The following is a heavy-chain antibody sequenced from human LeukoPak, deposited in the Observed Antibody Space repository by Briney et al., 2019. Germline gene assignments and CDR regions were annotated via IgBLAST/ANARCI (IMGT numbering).Heavy chain of an antibody. CDR3: ARDMFPLHGDYFDY. V-gene: IGHV1-18*01. J-gene: IGHJ4*02. CDR1: GYTFTSYD. D-gene: IGHD3-10*02. Sequence: ASVKVSCKASGYTFTSYDISWVRQAPGQGLEWMGWISAYNGNTNYAQKLQGRVTMTTDTSTSTAYMELRSLRSDDTAVYYCARDMFPLHGDYFDYWGQGTLVTVSS. CDR2: ISAYNGNT.